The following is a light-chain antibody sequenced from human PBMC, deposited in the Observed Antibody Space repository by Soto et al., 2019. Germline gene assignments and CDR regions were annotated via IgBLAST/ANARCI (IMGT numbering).Light chain of an antibody. CDR1: QSITNY. J-gene: IGKJ5*01. CDR3: QQYSHLIT. CDR2: AAS. Sequence: IQISQSHSSLSAAVGDRVTITCRASQSITNYLNWYQQKPGKAPKFLIYAASSLQSGVPSRFSGSGSGTDFTLTISSLQPEDFATYYCQQYSHLITFGQGTRLEI. V-gene: IGKV1-39*01.